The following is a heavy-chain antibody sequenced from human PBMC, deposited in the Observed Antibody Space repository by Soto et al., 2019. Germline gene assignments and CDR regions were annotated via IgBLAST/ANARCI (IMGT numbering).Heavy chain of an antibody. Sequence: SETLSLTCTVSGDSISSGSYWGWIRQPPGEGPEWIASIYHGGTTFYNPSLKSRISISVDTSKNQFSPRLTSVTAADTATYYCARVHVMVVAGSTFDYWGPGTLVTVSS. CDR2: IYHGGTT. V-gene: IGHV4-38-2*02. J-gene: IGHJ4*03. CDR3: ARVHVMVVAGSTFDY. D-gene: IGHD6-19*01. CDR1: GDSISSGSY.